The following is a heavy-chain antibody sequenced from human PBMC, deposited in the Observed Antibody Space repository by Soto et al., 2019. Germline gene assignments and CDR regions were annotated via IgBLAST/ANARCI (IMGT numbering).Heavy chain of an antibody. V-gene: IGHV4-34*01. D-gene: IGHD3-22*01. Sequence: PSETLSLTCAVYVGSFNGYHWTWIRQARGKGLEWIGEINHSGSTNYNPSLKSRATISVETSKNQFSLKLRSVTAADTAVYYCGRGIAMMVVVESDAPDKFYIDSWGQATLVT. CDR2: INHSGST. CDR1: VGSFNGYH. CDR3: GRGIAMMVVVESDAPDKFYIDS. J-gene: IGHJ4*02.